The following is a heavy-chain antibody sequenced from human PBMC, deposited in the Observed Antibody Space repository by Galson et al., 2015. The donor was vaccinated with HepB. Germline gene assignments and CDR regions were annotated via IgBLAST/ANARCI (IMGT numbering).Heavy chain of an antibody. J-gene: IGHJ4*02. D-gene: IGHD5-12*01. Sequence: SVKVSCKASGYTFTSYAMHWVRQAPGQRLEWMGWVNAGNGNTKYSQKFQGRVTITRDTSASTAYMELSSLRSEDTAVYYCASLGYSGYDYRDYWGQGTLVTVSS. CDR2: VNAGNGNT. CDR3: ASLGYSGYDYRDY. CDR1: GYTFTSYA. V-gene: IGHV1-3*01.